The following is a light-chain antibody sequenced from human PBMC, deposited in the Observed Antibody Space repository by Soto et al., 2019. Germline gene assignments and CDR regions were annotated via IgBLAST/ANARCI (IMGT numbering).Light chain of an antibody. CDR1: QSVSSN. V-gene: IGKV3-15*01. CDR2: GAS. J-gene: IGKJ5*01. CDR3: QHYNTLIT. Sequence: EIVMTQSPATLSVSPGERATLSCRASQSVSSNLAWYQQKPGQAPRLLIYGASTRATGIPARFSGSGSGTEFTLTISSLQSEDFAVYYCQHYNTLITFGKGTRLEVK.